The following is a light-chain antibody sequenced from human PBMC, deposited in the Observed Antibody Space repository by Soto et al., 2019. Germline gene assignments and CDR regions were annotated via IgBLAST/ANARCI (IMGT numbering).Light chain of an antibody. CDR3: ATWDDSLNSWV. J-gene: IGLJ3*02. CDR2: DND. CDR1: SSNIGGNV. V-gene: IGLV1-44*01. Sequence: QLVLTQPPSASGTPGQRVTISCSGSSSNIGGNVVNWYQQLPGTAPKLLVYDNDQRPSGVPDRFSGSKSGTSASLAISGLQSEDEADYYCATWDDSLNSWVFGGGTKVTVL.